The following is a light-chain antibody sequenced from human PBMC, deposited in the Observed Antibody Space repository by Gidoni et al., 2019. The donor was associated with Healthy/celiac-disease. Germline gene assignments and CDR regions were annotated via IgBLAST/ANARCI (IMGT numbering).Light chain of an antibody. J-gene: IGKJ3*01. Sequence: DIVMTQSPDSLAVSLGERATINCKSSQSVLYSSNNKNYLAWYQQKPGQPPKLLIYWASTRESGVPDRFSGSGSGTDFTLTISSLKAEDVAVYYCQQYYSTRFTFGPGTKVDIK. CDR2: WAS. V-gene: IGKV4-1*01. CDR1: QSVLYSSNNKNY. CDR3: QQYYSTRFT.